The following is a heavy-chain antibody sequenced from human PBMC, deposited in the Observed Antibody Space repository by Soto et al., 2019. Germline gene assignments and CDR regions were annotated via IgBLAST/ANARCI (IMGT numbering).Heavy chain of an antibody. D-gene: IGHD6-19*01. Sequence: QLQLQESGSGLVKPSQTLSLTCAVSGGSISSGGYSWSWIRQPPGKGLDWIGYIYHSGSTYYNPSLKSRFTISVDRSKNQFSLNLSSVTAADTAVYYCASAGFLGAVAFDYWGQATLVTVSS. V-gene: IGHV4-30-2*01. CDR1: GGSISSGGYS. CDR3: ASAGFLGAVAFDY. J-gene: IGHJ4*02. CDR2: IYHSGST.